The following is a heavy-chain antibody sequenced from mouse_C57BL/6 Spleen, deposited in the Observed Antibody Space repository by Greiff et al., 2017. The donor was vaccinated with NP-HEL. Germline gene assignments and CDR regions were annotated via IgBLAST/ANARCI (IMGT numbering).Heavy chain of an antibody. D-gene: IGHD4-1*01. CDR3: AREELGRAFDY. CDR1: GYTFTDYY. J-gene: IGHJ2*01. V-gene: IGHV1-26*01. CDR2: INPNNGGT. Sequence: EVQLQQSGPELVKPGASVKISCKASGYTFTDYYMNWVKQSPGKSLEWIGDINPNNGGTSYNQKFKGKATLTVDKSSSTAYMELRSLTSEDSAVYYCAREELGRAFDYWGQGTTLTVSS.